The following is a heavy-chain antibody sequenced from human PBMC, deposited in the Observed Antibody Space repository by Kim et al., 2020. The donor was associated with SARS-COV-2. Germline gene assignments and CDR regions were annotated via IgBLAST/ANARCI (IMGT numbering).Heavy chain of an antibody. CDR1: GYTLTELS. CDR2: FDPEDGET. V-gene: IGHV1-24*01. Sequence: ASVKVSCKVSGYTLTELSMHWVRQAPGKGLEWMGGFDPEDGETIYAQKFQGRVTMTEDTSTDTAYMELSSLRSEDTAVYYCATDLGLRHIAVAAKRFDYWGQGTLVTVSS. CDR3: ATDLGLRHIAVAAKRFDY. J-gene: IGHJ4*02. D-gene: IGHD6-19*01.